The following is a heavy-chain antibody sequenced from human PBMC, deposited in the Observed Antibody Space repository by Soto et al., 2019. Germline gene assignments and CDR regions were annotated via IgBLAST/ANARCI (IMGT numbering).Heavy chain of an antibody. V-gene: IGHV3-11*01. CDR3: ARVWFGVVVADYGMDV. CDR2: ISSSGSTI. CDR1: GFTFSDYY. J-gene: IGHJ6*02. Sequence: GGSLRLSCAASGFTFSDYYMSWIRQAPGKGLEWVSYISSSGSTIYYADSVKGRFTISRDNAKNSLYLQMNSLRAEDTAVYYCARVWFGVVVADYGMDVWGQGTTVTVSS. D-gene: IGHD2-2*01.